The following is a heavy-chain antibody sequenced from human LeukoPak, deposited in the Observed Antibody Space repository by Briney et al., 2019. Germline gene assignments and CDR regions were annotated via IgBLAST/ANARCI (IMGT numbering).Heavy chain of an antibody. V-gene: IGHV1-18*01. Sequence: SVKVSCTASGYTFTKYGTSWLRQAPGQGLEWMGWIGGYSRNTEYAQNVQGRVSKTTNTSANTVYIDLRSLRSDDTAVYVCARSHCSSTTCFFDYWGQGTLVTVSS. CDR1: GYTFTKYG. CDR2: IGGYSRNT. D-gene: IGHD2-2*01. CDR3: ARSHCSSTTCFFDY. J-gene: IGHJ4*02.